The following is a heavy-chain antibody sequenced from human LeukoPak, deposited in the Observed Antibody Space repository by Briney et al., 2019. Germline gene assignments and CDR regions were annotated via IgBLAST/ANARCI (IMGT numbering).Heavy chain of an antibody. D-gene: IGHD3-10*01. V-gene: IGHV4-59*01. J-gene: IGHJ3*02. CDR2: IYYSGST. CDR1: GGSISSYY. CDR3: ARVRGRKAFDI. Sequence: SETLSLPCTVSGGSISSYYWSWIRQPPGKGLEWIGYIYYSGSTNYNPSLKSRVTISVDTSKNQFSLKLSSVTAADTAVYYCARVRGRKAFDIWGQGTMVTVSS.